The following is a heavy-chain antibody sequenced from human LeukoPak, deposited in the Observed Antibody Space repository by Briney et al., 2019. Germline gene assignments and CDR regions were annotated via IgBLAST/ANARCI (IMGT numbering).Heavy chain of an antibody. Sequence: SETLSLTCTVSGGSISGSSYYWGWIRQPPGKGLEWIGSIYYSGSTYYNPSLKSRVTISVDTSKNQFSLELNSVTAADTAVYYCGAYRTLDDAFDIWGQGTLVTVSS. CDR3: GAYRTLDDAFDI. J-gene: IGHJ3*02. D-gene: IGHD3-16*01. CDR2: IYYSGST. V-gene: IGHV4-39*07. CDR1: GGSISGSSYY.